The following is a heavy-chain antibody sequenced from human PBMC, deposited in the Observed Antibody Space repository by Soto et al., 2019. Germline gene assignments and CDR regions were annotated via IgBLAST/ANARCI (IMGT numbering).Heavy chain of an antibody. V-gene: IGHV4-4*02. CDR1: GVSISSHDW. CDR3: ATRDSSRFS. Sequence: QVQLQESGPGLVKPSGTLSLTCTVSGVSISSHDWWTWVRQPPGKGLEWIGESHQSGNTNYNSSLESRITISVDKPKNQFSLKMSSVTVADTAVYYCATRDSSRFSWGQGILVTVSS. CDR2: SHQSGNT. D-gene: IGHD6-13*01. J-gene: IGHJ5*02.